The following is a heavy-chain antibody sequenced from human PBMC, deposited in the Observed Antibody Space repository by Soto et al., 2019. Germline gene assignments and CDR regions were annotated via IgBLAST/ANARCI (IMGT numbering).Heavy chain of an antibody. CDR1: GGTFSSYT. D-gene: IGHD6-13*01. Sequence: SVKVSCKASGGTFSSYTISWVRQAPGQGLEWMGGIIPIFGTANYAQKFQGRVTITADESTSTAYMELSSLRSEDTAVYYYAKIEAAGPYYYYYCGMDVWGQGTTVTVSS. CDR3: AKIEAAGPYYYYYCGMDV. CDR2: IIPIFGTA. J-gene: IGHJ6*02. V-gene: IGHV1-69*13.